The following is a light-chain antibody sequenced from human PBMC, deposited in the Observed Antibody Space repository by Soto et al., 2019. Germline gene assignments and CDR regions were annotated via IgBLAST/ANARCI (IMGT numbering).Light chain of an antibody. CDR3: QQYESDPVT. J-gene: IGKJ5*01. V-gene: IGKV1-5*03. CDR2: RAS. Sequence: DIQMTQSPSTLSASVGDRVTITCRASQSISTSLAWYQQKPGKAPNLLIYRASTLESGVPSRFSGSGSGTEFTLTISSLQPDDFASYSCQQYESDPVTFGQGTRLEIK. CDR1: QSISTS.